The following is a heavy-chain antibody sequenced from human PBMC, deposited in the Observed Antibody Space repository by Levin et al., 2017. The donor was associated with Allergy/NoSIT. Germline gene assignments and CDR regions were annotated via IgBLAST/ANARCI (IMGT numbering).Heavy chain of an antibody. J-gene: IGHJ3*02. CDR1: GFTFSSYG. Sequence: GESLKISCAASGFTFSSYGMHWVRQAPGKGLEWVAVISYDGSNKYYADSVKGRFTISRDNSKNTLYLQMNSLRAEDTAVYYCAKAYSGYEYDAFDIWGQGTMVTVSS. V-gene: IGHV3-30*18. CDR3: AKAYSGYEYDAFDI. CDR2: ISYDGSNK. D-gene: IGHD5-12*01.